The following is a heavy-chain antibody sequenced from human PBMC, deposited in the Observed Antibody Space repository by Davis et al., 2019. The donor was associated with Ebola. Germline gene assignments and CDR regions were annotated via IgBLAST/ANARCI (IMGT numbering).Heavy chain of an antibody. CDR2: ISGYNGNT. D-gene: IGHD3-9*01. CDR3: ARLENLTGGRVMGY. V-gene: IGHV1-18*01. Sequence: ASVKVSCKASGYTFISYGISWVRQAPGQGLEWMGWISGYNGNTNYVQKLQGRVTMTTDTSTSTAYMELRSLRSDDTAVYYCARLENLTGGRVMGYWGQGTLVTVSS. J-gene: IGHJ4*02. CDR1: GYTFISYG.